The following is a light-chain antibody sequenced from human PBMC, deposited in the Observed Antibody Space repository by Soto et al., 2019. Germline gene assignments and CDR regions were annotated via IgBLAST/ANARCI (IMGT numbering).Light chain of an antibody. J-gene: IGKJ1*01. V-gene: IGKV3-20*01. CDR1: QSVASNS. CDR3: QQYGSSPQP. Sequence: ESVLTQSPDTLSLSPGERGTLSWRASQSVASNSLAWYQQKPGQAPRLLIYGASSRATGIPDRFRGFGSGTDFTLTLSRLEPEDFAVYVCQQYGSSPQPFGQGTKVDIK. CDR2: GAS.